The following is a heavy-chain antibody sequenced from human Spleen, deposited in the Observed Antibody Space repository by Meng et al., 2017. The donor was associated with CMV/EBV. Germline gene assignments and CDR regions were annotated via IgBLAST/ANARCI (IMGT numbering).Heavy chain of an antibody. J-gene: IGHJ6*02. D-gene: IGHD2-2*01. CDR2: IIPIFGTA. CDR3: ARVQVPAAVNYYYGMDV. Sequence: SVKVSCKASGGTFSSYAISWVRQAPGQGLEWMGGIIPIFGTANYAQKFQGRVTITADKSTSTAYMELSSLRSEDTAVYYCARVQVPAAVNYYYGMDVWGQGTTVTVSS. V-gene: IGHV1-69*06. CDR1: GGTFSSYA.